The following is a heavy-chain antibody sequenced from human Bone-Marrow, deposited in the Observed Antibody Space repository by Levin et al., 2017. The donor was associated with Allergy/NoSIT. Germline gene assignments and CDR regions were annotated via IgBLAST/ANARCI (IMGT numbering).Heavy chain of an antibody. J-gene: IGHJ2*01. CDR1: GFSLTNTGMR. Sequence: SGPTLVKPTQTLTLTCTFSGFSLTNTGMRLSWVRQSPGKALEWLSRIFFSSSPFYSKSLEPRLTISKDTSKNQVVLTMTNLDPVDTATYYCARIDFSGWYFDLWGRGILVTVSA. D-gene: IGHD3-10*01. CDR3: ARIDFSGWYFDL. CDR2: IFFSSSP. V-gene: IGHV2-70*04.